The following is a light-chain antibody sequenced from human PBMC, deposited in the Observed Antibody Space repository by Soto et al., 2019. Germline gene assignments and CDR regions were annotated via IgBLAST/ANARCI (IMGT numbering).Light chain of an antibody. Sequence: DIVMTQSPDSLAVSLGERATINCKSSQSVLYTYNNKNLIAWYQQRQGTAPKLLIYAASNLLSGVPSRFSGSGSGTNFTLTISSLQPEDFATYYCQQSYKTPHTFGQGTKLETK. CDR1: QSVLYTYNNKNL. CDR3: QQSYKTPHT. CDR2: AAS. J-gene: IGKJ2*01. V-gene: IGKV4-1*01.